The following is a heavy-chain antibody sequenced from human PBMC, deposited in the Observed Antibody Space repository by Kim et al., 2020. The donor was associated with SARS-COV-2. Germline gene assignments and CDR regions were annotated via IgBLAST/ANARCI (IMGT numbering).Heavy chain of an antibody. J-gene: IGHJ6*02. D-gene: IGHD6-6*01. V-gene: IGHV3-21*01. CDR3: AKDNQLDVPYYYGMDV. Sequence: GKGRFTISRDNAKNSLYLQMNSLRAEDSSVYYCAKDNQLDVPYYYGMDVWGQGTTVTVSS.